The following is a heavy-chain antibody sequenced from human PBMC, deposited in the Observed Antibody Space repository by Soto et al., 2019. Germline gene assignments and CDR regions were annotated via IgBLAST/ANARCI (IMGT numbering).Heavy chain of an antibody. CDR2: VSGSGATT. Sequence: GGSLRLSCAASEFTFSSYAMTWVRQAPGKGLEWVSAVSGSGATTYYADSVKGRFTISRDNSKNTLYLQMNSLRAEDTAVYFCAKDRPAIAAAGQIFDYWGQGTLVTVSS. J-gene: IGHJ4*02. CDR1: EFTFSSYA. CDR3: AKDRPAIAAAGQIFDY. D-gene: IGHD6-13*01. V-gene: IGHV3-23*01.